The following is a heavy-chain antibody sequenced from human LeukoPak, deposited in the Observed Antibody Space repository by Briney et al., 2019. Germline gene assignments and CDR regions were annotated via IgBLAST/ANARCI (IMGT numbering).Heavy chain of an antibody. CDR3: ARRGEGGTYQSLDY. CDR2: IYPGDSDT. V-gene: IGHV5-51*01. Sequence: GESLKISCKGSADSFRSYGIGWVRQMPGKGLEWMGIIYPGDSDTRYSPSFEGQVTMSADKTISTAYLQWSSLKASDTAMYYCARRGEGGTYQSLDYWGQGTLVTVSS. CDR1: ADSFRSYG. D-gene: IGHD1-26*01. J-gene: IGHJ4*02.